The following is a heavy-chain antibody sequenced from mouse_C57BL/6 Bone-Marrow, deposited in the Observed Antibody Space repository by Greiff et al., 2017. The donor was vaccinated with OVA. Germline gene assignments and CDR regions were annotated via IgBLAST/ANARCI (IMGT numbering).Heavy chain of an antibody. V-gene: IGHV1-61*01. Sequence: VQLQQPGAELVRPGSSVKLSCKASGYTFTSYWMDWVKQRPGQGLEWIGNIYPSDSETHYNQKFKDKATLTVDKSSSTAYMQLSSLTSEDSAVYYCARSGYYGSAYWGQGTLVTVSA. CDR3: ARSGYYGSAY. CDR2: IYPSDSET. CDR1: GYTFTSYW. J-gene: IGHJ3*01. D-gene: IGHD1-1*01.